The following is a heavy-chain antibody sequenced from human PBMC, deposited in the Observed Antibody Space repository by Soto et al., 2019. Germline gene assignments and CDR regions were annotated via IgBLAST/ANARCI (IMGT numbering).Heavy chain of an antibody. Sequence: GGSLRLSCAASGFTFDDYAMHWVRQAPGKGLEWVSGISWNSGSIGYADSVNGRFTISRDNAKNSLYLQMNSLRAEDTALYYCAKDTSYDVLTGSSDWGQGTLVTVSS. D-gene: IGHD3-9*01. J-gene: IGHJ4*02. CDR1: GFTFDDYA. V-gene: IGHV3-9*01. CDR2: ISWNSGSI. CDR3: AKDTSYDVLTGSSD.